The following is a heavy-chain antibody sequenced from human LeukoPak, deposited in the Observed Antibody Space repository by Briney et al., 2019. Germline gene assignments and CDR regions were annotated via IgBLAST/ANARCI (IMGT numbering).Heavy chain of an antibody. D-gene: IGHD3-9*01. J-gene: IGHJ3*02. V-gene: IGHV3-66*01. CDR2: IYSDANT. CDR1: GFTVSSYY. Sequence: PGGSLRLSCAASGFTVSSYYMSWVRQAPGKGLEWVSVIYSDANTNYADSVKGRFTISRDNSKNTVYLQMNSLRAEDTAVYYCASRYDILTGFAFDIWGQGTMVTVSS. CDR3: ASRYDILTGFAFDI.